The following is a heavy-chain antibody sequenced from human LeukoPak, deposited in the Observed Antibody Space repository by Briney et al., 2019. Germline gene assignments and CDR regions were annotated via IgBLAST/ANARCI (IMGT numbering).Heavy chain of an antibody. CDR2: ISVSGATT. D-gene: IGHD6-19*01. V-gene: IGHV3-23*01. CDR1: GFTFSSYA. J-gene: IGHJ4*02. Sequence: GGSLRLSCAASGFTFSSYAMSWVRQAPGKGLEWVSVISVSGATTYYADSVKGRFTISRDNSKSTLYLQMNSLRVEDTAVYYCARGIAVADTGFFDYWGQGTLVTVPS. CDR3: ARGIAVADTGFFDY.